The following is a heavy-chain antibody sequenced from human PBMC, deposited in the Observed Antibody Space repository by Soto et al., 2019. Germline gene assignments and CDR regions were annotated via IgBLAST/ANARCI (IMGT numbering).Heavy chain of an antibody. V-gene: IGHV3-23*01. CDR1: GVRFKISA. CDR3: SLHGSDAFDI. D-gene: IGHD3-10*01. J-gene: IGHJ3*02. Sequence: SLKLCCASCGVRFKISAMSLVRKTPGKGLEWVSAISGSGGSTYYADSVKGRFTISRDNSKNTLYLQMNSLRAEDTAVYYCSLHGSDAFDIWGEGTMVTVSS. CDR2: ISGSGGST.